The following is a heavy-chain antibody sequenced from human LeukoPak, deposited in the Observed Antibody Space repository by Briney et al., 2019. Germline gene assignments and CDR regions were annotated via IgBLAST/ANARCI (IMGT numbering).Heavy chain of an antibody. CDR2: IYSGDRT. CDR1: GFSVNNLY. D-gene: IGHD5-18*01. J-gene: IGHJ4*02. V-gene: IGHV3-66*01. Sequence: PGGSLRPSCAASGFSVNNLYMSWVRQAPGKGLVWVSVIYSGDRTYYADSVKGRFTISRDTSKNTVYLQMNSLRPEETAVYYCARDGEYSYGYGFDYWGQGTLVTVSS. CDR3: ARDGEYSYGYGFDY.